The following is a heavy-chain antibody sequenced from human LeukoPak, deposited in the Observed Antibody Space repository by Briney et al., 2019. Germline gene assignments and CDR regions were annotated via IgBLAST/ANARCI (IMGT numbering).Heavy chain of an antibody. J-gene: IGHJ4*02. CDR2: INPNSGGT. CDR1: GYTFTGYY. Sequence: GASVKVSCKASGYTFTGYYMHWVRQAPGQGLEWMGWINPNSGGTNYAQKFQGRVTMTRDTSISTAYMELSRLRSDDTAVYYCASGIGSRDGYNPFDFWGQGTLVTVSS. CDR3: ASGIGSRDGYNPFDF. V-gene: IGHV1-2*02. D-gene: IGHD5-24*01.